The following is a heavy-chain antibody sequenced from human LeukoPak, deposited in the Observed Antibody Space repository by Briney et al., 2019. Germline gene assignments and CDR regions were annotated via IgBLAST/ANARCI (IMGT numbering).Heavy chain of an antibody. CDR1: GGTFSSYA. CDR2: IIPIFGTA. D-gene: IGHD2-15*01. V-gene: IGHV1-69*01. Sequence: SVKVSCKASGGTFSSYAISWVRQAPGPGLEWMGGIIPIFGTANYAQKFQGRVTITADESTSTAYMELSSLRSEDTAVYYCARRYCSGGSCYFYWGQGTLVTVSS. CDR3: ARRYCSGGSCYFY. J-gene: IGHJ4*02.